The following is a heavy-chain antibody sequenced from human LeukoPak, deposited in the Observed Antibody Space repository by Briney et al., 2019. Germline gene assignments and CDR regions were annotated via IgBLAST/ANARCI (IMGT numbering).Heavy chain of an antibody. Sequence: SETLSLTCTVSGGTISSYYWSWLRQPPGKGLEWIGYIYCSGSYNYNPSLKSRVTISVDPSKNQVSQKLSSVTAADAAVYYCARLWDGDLDYWGQGTLVTVSS. CDR2: IYCSGSY. CDR1: GGTISSYY. V-gene: IGHV4-59*01. CDR3: ARLWDGDLDY. D-gene: IGHD4-17*01. J-gene: IGHJ4*02.